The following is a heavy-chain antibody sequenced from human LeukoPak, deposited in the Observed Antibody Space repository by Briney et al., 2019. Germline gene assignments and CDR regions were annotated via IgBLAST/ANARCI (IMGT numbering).Heavy chain of an antibody. D-gene: IGHD1-26*01. CDR3: AREVGARGFDY. V-gene: IGHV1-46*01. Sequence: ASVKVSCKASGHTYTSYYMHWVRQAPGQGLEWMGIINPSGGSTSYAQKFQGRVTMTRDMSTSTGYMELSSLRSEDTAVYYCAREVGARGFDYWGQGTLVTVSS. J-gene: IGHJ4*02. CDR2: INPSGGST. CDR1: GHTYTSYY.